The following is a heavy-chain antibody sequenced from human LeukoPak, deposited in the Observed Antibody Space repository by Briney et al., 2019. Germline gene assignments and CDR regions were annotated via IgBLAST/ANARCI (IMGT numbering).Heavy chain of an antibody. CDR1: GFTFSNAW. V-gene: IGHV3-15*01. Sequence: GGSLRLSCAGSGFTFSNAWMIWVRQAPGKGQEWVGRIKSKPDGETTDYAAPVKGRFTISRDDSKNMVYVQKNSLKTEDTAVYYCATGRDFDLWGRGTLVTVSS. CDR3: ATGRDFDL. J-gene: IGHJ2*01. CDR2: IKSKPDGETT.